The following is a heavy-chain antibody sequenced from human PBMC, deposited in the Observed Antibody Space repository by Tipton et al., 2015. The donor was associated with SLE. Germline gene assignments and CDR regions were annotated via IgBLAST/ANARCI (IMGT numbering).Heavy chain of an antibody. CDR3: ARGDRGNDY. Sequence: TLSLTCTVSGGSISSYYWSWIRQPPGKGLEWIGYIYYSGSTNYNPSLKSRVTISVDTSKNQFSLKLSSVTAADTAVYYCARGDRGNDYWGQGTLVTVSS. J-gene: IGHJ4*02. D-gene: IGHD2-21*01. CDR1: GGSISSYY. V-gene: IGHV4-59*01. CDR2: IYYSGST.